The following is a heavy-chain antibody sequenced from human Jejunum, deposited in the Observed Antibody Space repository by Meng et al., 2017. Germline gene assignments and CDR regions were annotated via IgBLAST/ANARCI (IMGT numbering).Heavy chain of an antibody. Sequence: ASVKVSCKSSGYTLSTYHISWVRQAPGQGLEWMGWISSYTGNTNYAQNLRGRVTMTTDTSSNTAYMERRSLRSDDTAIYYCARGSGSSSAGFDYWGQGTLVTVSS. J-gene: IGHJ4*02. CDR1: GYTLSTYH. V-gene: IGHV1-18*01. D-gene: IGHD6-13*01. CDR2: ISSYTGNT. CDR3: ARGSGSSSAGFDY.